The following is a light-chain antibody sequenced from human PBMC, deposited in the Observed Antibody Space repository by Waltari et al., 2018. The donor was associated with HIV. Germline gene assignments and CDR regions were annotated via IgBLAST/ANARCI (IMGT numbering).Light chain of an antibody. J-gene: IGLJ1*01. V-gene: IGLV1-44*01. CDR3: ATWDDSLNGYV. CDR2: SNN. CDR1: SANIGSRT. Sequence: QSVLTQPPSASGTPGQRVTISCSGSSANIGSRTVSWYQQLPGPAPKLLIYSNNPRPSGVPARVSGSKAGTSAALAISGLQSEDEADYYCATWDDSLNGYVLGAATRVTVL.